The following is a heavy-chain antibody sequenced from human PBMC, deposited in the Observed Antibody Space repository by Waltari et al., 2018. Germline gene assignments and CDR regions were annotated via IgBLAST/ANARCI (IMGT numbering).Heavy chain of an antibody. CDR2: IYSGGSST. J-gene: IGHJ4*02. CDR1: GFTFSSYA. V-gene: IGHV3-23*03. D-gene: IGHD4-17*01. Sequence: EVQLLESGGGLVQPGGSLRLSCAASGFTFSSYAMSWVRQAPGKGLEWVSVIYSGGSSTYYADSVKGRFTISRDNSKNTLYLQMNSLRAEDTAVYYCAKVHPHDYGDSTACWGQGTLVTVSS. CDR3: AKVHPHDYGDSTAC.